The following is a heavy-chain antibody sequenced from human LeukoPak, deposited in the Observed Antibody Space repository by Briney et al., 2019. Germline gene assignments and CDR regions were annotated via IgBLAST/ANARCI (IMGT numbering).Heavy chain of an antibody. D-gene: IGHD2-21*02. CDR3: AKDRGVARGVVTAILDY. J-gene: IGHJ4*02. V-gene: IGHV3-30*18. CDR2: ISYDGSNK. Sequence: GGSLRLSCAASGFIFSTYGMHWVRQAPGKGLEWVAVISYDGSNKYYADSVKGRFTISRDNSQNTLSMQMNSLRAEDTAVYYCAKDRGVARGVVTAILDYWGQGTLVTVSS. CDR1: GFIFSTYG.